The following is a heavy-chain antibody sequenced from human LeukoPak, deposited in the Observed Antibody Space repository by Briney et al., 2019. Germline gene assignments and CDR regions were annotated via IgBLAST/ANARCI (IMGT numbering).Heavy chain of an antibody. D-gene: IGHD1-26*01. CDR1: GFTFSSYG. CDR2: ISYDGSNK. Sequence: GRSLRLSCAASGFTFSSYGMHWVRQAPGKGLEWVAVISYDGSNKYYADSVKGRFTISRDNSKNTLYLQMNSLRAEDTAVYYCAKGQEWELHGFFAYWGQGTRVTVSS. J-gene: IGHJ4*02. V-gene: IGHV3-30*18. CDR3: AKGQEWELHGFFAY.